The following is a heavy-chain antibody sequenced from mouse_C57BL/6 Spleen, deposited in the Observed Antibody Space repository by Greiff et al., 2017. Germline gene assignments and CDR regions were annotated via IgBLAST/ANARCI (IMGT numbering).Heavy chain of an antibody. D-gene: IGHD2-12*01. V-gene: IGHV1-50*01. J-gene: IGHJ4*01. CDR2: IDPSDSYT. CDR1: GYTFTSYW. Sequence: QVQLQQPGAELVKPGASVKLSCKASGYTFTSYWMQWVKQRPGQGLEWIGEIDPSDSYTNYNQKFKGKATLTVDTSSSTAYMQLSSLTSEDSAVYYCLRRDYAMDYWGQGTSVTVSS. CDR3: LRRDYAMDY.